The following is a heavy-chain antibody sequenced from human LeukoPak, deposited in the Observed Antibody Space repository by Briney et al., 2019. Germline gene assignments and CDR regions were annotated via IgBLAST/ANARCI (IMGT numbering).Heavy chain of an antibody. CDR1: GGSISSSSYY. Sequence: SETLSLTCTVSGGSISSSSYYWGWIRQPPGKGLEWIGSIYYSGSTYYNPSLKSRVAISVDTSKNQFSLKLSSVTAADTAVYYCARVDSSGYYTQGSYYFDYWGQGTLVTVSS. V-gene: IGHV4-39*07. J-gene: IGHJ4*02. CDR3: ARVDSSGYYTQGSYYFDY. D-gene: IGHD3-22*01. CDR2: IYYSGST.